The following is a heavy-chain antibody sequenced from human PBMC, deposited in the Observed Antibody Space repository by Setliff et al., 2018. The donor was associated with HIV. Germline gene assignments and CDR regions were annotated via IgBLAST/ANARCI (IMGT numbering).Heavy chain of an antibody. CDR3: AQLGMVDDFDY. Sequence: SETLSLTCTVSGDSVSSRSYYWSWIRQPPGKGLEWIGYIYYSGSTNYNPSLKSRVTISVDTSKNHFSLKLRTVTAADTAVYYCAQLGMVDDFDYWGQGTLVTVSS. J-gene: IGHJ4*02. D-gene: IGHD1-1*01. CDR1: GDSVSSRSYY. V-gene: IGHV4-61*03. CDR2: IYYSGST.